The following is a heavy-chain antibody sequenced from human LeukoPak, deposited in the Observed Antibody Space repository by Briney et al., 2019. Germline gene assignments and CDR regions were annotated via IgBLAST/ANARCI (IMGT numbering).Heavy chain of an antibody. V-gene: IGHV5-51*01. CDR1: GYSFTSYW. CDR3: ARTRIWYCSSTSCYYNWFDP. CDR2: IYPGDSDT. J-gene: IGHJ5*02. D-gene: IGHD2-2*01. Sequence: GESLKISCKGSGYSFTSYWIGWVRQMPGKGLEWMGIIYPGDSDTRYSPSFQGQVTISADKSISTAYLQWSSLKASDTAMYYCARTRIWYCSSTSCYYNWFDPWGQGTLVTVSS.